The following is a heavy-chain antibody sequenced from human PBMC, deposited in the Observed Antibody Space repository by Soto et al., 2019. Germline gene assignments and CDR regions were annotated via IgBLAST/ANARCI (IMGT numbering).Heavy chain of an antibody. D-gene: IGHD3-3*01. CDR2: FIPIFGTA. V-gene: IGHV1-69*13. CDR1: GGTFSSYA. CDR3: ARDAQDYDFWSGEYYGMDV. J-gene: IGHJ6*02. Sequence: SVKVSCKASGGTFSSYAISWVRQAPGQGLEWMGGFIPIFGTANYAQKFQGRVTITADESTSTAYMELSSLRSEDTAVYYCARDAQDYDFWSGEYYGMDVWGQGTTVTVSS.